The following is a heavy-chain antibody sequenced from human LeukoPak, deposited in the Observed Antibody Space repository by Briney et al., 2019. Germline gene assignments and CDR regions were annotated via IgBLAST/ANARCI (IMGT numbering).Heavy chain of an antibody. V-gene: IGHV3-23*01. D-gene: IGHD3-10*01. CDR3: AEVFRIWFGGLTFYY. Sequence: GGSLRLSCAASGFTFSSYAMSWVRQAPGKGLEWVSAISGSGGSTYYADSVKGRFTISRDNSKNTLYLQINSTRAEDTGVYYCAEVFRIWFGGLTFYYWGQGTLVTVSS. CDR1: GFTFSSYA. CDR2: ISGSGGST. J-gene: IGHJ4*02.